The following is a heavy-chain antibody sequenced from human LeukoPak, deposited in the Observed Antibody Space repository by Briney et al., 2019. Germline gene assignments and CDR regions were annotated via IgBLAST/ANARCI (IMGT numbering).Heavy chain of an antibody. CDR3: ATLYYYDSSGYVDY. Sequence: PSETLSLTCAVYGGSFSGYYWSWIRQPPGKGLEWIGEINHSGSTNYNPSLKSRVTISVDTSKNQFSLKLGSVTAADTAVYYCATLYYYDSSGYVDYWGQGTLVTVSS. D-gene: IGHD3-22*01. J-gene: IGHJ4*02. CDR1: GGSFSGYY. V-gene: IGHV4-34*01. CDR2: INHSGST.